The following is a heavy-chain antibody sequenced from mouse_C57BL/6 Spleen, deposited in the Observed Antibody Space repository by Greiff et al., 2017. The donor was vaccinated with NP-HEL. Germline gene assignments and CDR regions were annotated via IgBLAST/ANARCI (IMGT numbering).Heavy chain of an antibody. CDR1: GFTFSDYY. CDR2: INYDGSST. J-gene: IGHJ1*03. D-gene: IGHD3-1*01. Sequence: EVQLVESEGGLVQPGSSMKLSCTASGFTFSDYYMAWVRQVPEKGLEWVANINYDGSSTYYLDSLKSRFIISRDNAKNILYLQMSSLKSEDTATYYCARDPSRGYFDVWGTGTTVTVSS. CDR3: ARDPSRGYFDV. V-gene: IGHV5-16*01.